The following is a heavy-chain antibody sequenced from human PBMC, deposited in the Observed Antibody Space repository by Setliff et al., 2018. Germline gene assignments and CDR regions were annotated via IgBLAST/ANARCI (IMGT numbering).Heavy chain of an antibody. CDR1: GYTFTRHG. Sequence: ASVKVSCKASGYTFTRHGISWVRQAPGQGLEWMGWISVYDGDTNYPQRLQGRVTMTTDTSTSTAYMELRSLRSDDTAVYYCARGIYYFDIMGDPWGQGTLVTVSS. D-gene: IGHD3-22*01. J-gene: IGHJ5*02. V-gene: IGHV1-18*01. CDR3: ARGIYYFDIMGDP. CDR2: ISVYDGDT.